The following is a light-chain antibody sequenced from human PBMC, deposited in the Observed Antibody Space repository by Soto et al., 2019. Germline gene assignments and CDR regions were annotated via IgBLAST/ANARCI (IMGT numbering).Light chain of an antibody. CDR2: EVS. J-gene: IGLJ2*01. Sequence: QSVLTQPASVSGSPGQSITISCTGTSSDVGGYNYVSWYQQHPGKAPKLMIFEVSNRPSGVSNRFSGSKSGNTASLTISGLQAGDEADYYCSSYTKSSTLGVFGGGTKLTVL. CDR3: SSYTKSSTLGV. CDR1: SSDVGGYNY. V-gene: IGLV2-14*01.